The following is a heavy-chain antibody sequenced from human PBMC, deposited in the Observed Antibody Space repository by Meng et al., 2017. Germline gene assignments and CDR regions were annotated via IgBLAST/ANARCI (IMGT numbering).Heavy chain of an antibody. CDR2: IYHSGST. D-gene: IGHD6-13*01. CDR1: GYSISSGYY. CDR3: ARELAAAGPIDY. V-gene: IGHV4-38-2*02. Sequence: SETLSLTCTVSGYSISSGYYWGWIRQPPGKGLEWIGSIYHSGSTYYNPSLKSRVTISVDTSKNQLSLKLSSVTAADTAVYYCARELAAAGPIDYWGQGTLVTVSS. J-gene: IGHJ4*02.